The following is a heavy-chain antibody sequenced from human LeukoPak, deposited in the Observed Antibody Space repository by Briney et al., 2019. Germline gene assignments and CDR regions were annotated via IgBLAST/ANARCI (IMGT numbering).Heavy chain of an antibody. CDR1: GFTFSSYA. Sequence: AGGSLRLSCAASGFTFSSYAMSWVRQAPGKGLEWVANISCSGGSTYYADSGKGRFTISRGNSKNTLYLQMNRLRAEDTAVYYCAKGGAKGADYWGQGTLVTVSS. D-gene: IGHD1-26*01. V-gene: IGHV3-23*01. J-gene: IGHJ4*02. CDR3: AKGGAKGADY. CDR2: ISCSGGST.